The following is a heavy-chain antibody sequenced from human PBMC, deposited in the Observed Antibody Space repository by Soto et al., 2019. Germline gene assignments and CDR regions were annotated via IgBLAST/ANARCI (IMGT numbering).Heavy chain of an antibody. CDR2: IYYSGST. J-gene: IGHJ6*02. CDR3: ARATIRSWRFYGMDV. D-gene: IGHD1-1*01. V-gene: IGHV4-59*01. Sequence: SETLSLTCTVSGGSISSYYWSWIRQPPGKGLEWIGYIYYSGSTNYNPSLKSRVTISVDTSKNQFSLKLSSVTAADTAVYYCARATIRSWRFYGMDVWGQGTTVT. CDR1: GGSISSYY.